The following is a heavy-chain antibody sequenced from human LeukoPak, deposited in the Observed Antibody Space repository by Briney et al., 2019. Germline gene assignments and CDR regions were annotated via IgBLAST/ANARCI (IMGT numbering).Heavy chain of an antibody. J-gene: IGHJ6*03. CDR1: GFTFSSYW. Sequence: GGSLRLSCAASGFTFSSYWMSWGRQAPGKGLEWVANIKQDGSEKYYVDSVKGRFTISRDNAKNSLYLQMNSLRAEDTAVYYCARRGHVWTGYYYMDVWGKGTTVTVSS. D-gene: IGHD2-21*01. V-gene: IGHV3-7*01. CDR2: IKQDGSEK. CDR3: ARRGHVWTGYYYMDV.